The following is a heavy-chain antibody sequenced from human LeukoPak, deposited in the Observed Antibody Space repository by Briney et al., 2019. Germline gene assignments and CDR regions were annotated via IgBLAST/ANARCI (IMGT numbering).Heavy chain of an antibody. CDR3: ARANFLYCGSTSCLFDF. Sequence: SVKVSCKASGGTFSSYAISWVRQAPGQGLEWMGRITPIFGIANYAQKFQGRVTITADKSTSTAYMELSSLRSEDTAVYYCARANFLYCGSTSCLFDFWGQGTLVTVSS. V-gene: IGHV1-69*04. D-gene: IGHD2-2*01. CDR1: GGTFSSYA. J-gene: IGHJ4*02. CDR2: ITPIFGIA.